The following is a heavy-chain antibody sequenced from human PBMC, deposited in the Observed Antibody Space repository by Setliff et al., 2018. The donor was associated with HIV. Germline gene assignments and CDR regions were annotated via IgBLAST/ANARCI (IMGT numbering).Heavy chain of an antibody. CDR1: GFSLSSSA. Sequence: GGSLRLSCTASGFSLSSSAMHWVRQAPGKGLEWVAFIRSDGSDKYYASSVKGRFTISRDNSKNSLFLQMDSLRAEDTAVYYCVKGRWASPFDNWGQGTLVTVSS. CDR3: VKGRWASPFDN. V-gene: IGHV3-30*02. CDR2: IRSDGSDK. J-gene: IGHJ4*02. D-gene: IGHD3-16*01.